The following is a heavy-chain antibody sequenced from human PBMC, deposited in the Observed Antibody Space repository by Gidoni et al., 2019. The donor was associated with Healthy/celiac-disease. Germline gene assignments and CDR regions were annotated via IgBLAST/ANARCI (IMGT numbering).Heavy chain of an antibody. D-gene: IGHD3-10*01. Sequence: EVQLLESGGGLVQPGGSLRLSCAASGFTFSSSAMRWVRQAPGKGLEWVSAISGSGGSTYYADSVKGRFTISRDNLKNTLYLQMNSLRAEDTAVYYCAKGPHRAGTMVRGGVDVWGQGTTVTVSS. CDR3: AKGPHRAGTMVRGGVDV. V-gene: IGHV3-23*01. J-gene: IGHJ6*02. CDR1: GFTFSSSA. CDR2: ISGSGGST.